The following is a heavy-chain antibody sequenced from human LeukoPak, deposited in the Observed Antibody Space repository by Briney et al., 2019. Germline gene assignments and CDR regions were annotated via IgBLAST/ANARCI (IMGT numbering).Heavy chain of an antibody. CDR3: ARGPYDNSGYTPWGAFDI. CDR1: GLTFSSYA. CDR2: ISGSGGST. Sequence: PGGSLRLSCAASGLTFSSYAMSWVRQAPGKGLEWVSGISGSGGSTEYADSVKGRFTISRDNAKNSLYLQMNSLRDEDTAVYYCARGPYDNSGYTPWGAFDIWGQGTMVTVSS. J-gene: IGHJ3*02. V-gene: IGHV3-23*01. D-gene: IGHD3-22*01.